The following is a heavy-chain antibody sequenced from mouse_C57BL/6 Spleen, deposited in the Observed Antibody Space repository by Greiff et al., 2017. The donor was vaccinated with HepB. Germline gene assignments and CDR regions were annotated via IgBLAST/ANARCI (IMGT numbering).Heavy chain of an antibody. CDR3: ARSWTAQANWFAY. V-gene: IGHV1-69*01. J-gene: IGHJ3*01. CDR2: IDPSDSYT. CDR1: GYTFTSYW. Sequence: QVQLQQPGAELVMPGASVKLSCKASGYTFTSYWMHWVKQRPGQGLEWIGEIDPSDSYTNYNQKFKGKSTLTVDKSSSTAYMQLSSLTSEDSAVYYCARSWTAQANWFAYWGQGTLVTVSA. D-gene: IGHD3-2*02.